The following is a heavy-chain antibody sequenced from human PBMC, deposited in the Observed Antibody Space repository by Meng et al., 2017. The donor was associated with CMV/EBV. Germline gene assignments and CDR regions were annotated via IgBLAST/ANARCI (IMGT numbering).Heavy chain of an antibody. Sequence: ASVKVSCKASGYTFTSYDIHWVRQATGQGLEWMGWMNPNSGNTGYAQKFQGRVTITRNTSISTAYMELSSLGSEDTAMYYCARGYCSSTSCYTRYYYGLDVWGQGTPVTVSS. CDR2: MNPNSGNT. J-gene: IGHJ6*02. D-gene: IGHD2-2*02. V-gene: IGHV1-8*03. CDR1: GYTFTSYD. CDR3: ARGYCSSTSCYTRYYYGLDV.